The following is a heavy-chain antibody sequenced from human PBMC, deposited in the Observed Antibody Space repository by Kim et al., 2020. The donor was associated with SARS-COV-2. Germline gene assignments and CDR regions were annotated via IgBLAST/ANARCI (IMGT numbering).Heavy chain of an antibody. D-gene: IGHD3-10*01. J-gene: IGHJ6*02. Sequence: SVKVSCKASGGTFSSYAISWVRQAPGQGLEWMGGIIPIFGTANYAQKFQGRVTITADESTSTAYMELSSLRSEDTAVYYCARDPWNTMVRGVIIRGGGDYYYYVMDVWGQGTTVTVSS. CDR3: ARDPWNTMVRGVIIRGGGDYYYYVMDV. CDR1: GGTFSSYA. CDR2: IIPIFGTA. V-gene: IGHV1-69*13.